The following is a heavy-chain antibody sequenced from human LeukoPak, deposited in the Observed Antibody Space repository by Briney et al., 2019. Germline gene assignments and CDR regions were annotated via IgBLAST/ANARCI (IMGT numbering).Heavy chain of an antibody. CDR1: GGSFSGYY. CDR2: INHSGST. CDR3: ARGRGSSWAIKYYYYGMDV. V-gene: IGHV4-34*01. D-gene: IGHD6-13*01. Sequence: SETLSLTCAVYGGSFSGYYWSWIRQPPGKGLEWIGEINHSGSTNYNPSLKSRVTISVDTSKNQFSLKLSPVTAAGTAVYYCARGRGSSWAIKYYYYGMDVWGQGTTVTVSS. J-gene: IGHJ6*02.